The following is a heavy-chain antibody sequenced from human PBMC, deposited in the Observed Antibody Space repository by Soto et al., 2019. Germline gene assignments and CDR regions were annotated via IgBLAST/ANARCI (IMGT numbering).Heavy chain of an antibody. Sequence: SVKVSCKASGGTFSSYDISRVRQAPGQGLEWMGGIIPLFGTANYAQKFQGRVTITADESTSTAYMELSSLRSEDTAVYYCARGSTYYYDSSGYYRNLFDPWGQGTLVTVSS. D-gene: IGHD3-22*01. CDR2: IIPLFGTA. CDR1: GGTFSSYD. V-gene: IGHV1-69*13. J-gene: IGHJ5*02. CDR3: ARGSTYYYDSSGYYRNLFDP.